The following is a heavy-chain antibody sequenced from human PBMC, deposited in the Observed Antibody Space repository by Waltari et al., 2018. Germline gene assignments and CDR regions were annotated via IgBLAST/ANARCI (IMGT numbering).Heavy chain of an antibody. V-gene: IGHV4-38-2*02. CDR3: AGEKARYGFDV. CDR2: VFHTGSP. Sequence: QRPDSGPGLVKPSATLSLPCSVSGLSMPRSYWAWIRQPPGKGPEWSGSVFHTGSPSYNPSLKSRVTISVDSSKNQFTLRLTAVTAADTAVYYCAGEKARYGFDVWGQGTTVTVSS. CDR1: GLSMPRSY. J-gene: IGHJ6*02.